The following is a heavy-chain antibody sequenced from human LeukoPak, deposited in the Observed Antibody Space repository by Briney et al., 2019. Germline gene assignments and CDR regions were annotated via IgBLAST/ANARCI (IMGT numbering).Heavy chain of an antibody. CDR2: ISSSGSTI. J-gene: IGHJ4*02. CDR3: AREEEYCSGGSCYRYFDY. CDR1: GFTFSSYS. V-gene: IGHV3-48*04. Sequence: GGSLRLFCTASGFTFSSYSMNWVRQAPGKGLEWVSYISSSGSTIYYADSVKGRFTISRDNAKNSLYLQMNSLRAEDTAVYYCAREEEYCSGGSCYRYFDYWGQGTLVTVSS. D-gene: IGHD2-15*01.